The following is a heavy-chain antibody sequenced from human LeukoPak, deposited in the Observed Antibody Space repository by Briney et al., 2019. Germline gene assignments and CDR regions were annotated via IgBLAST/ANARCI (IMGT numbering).Heavy chain of an antibody. CDR3: ARCYYGSGSSPLYYYYYYMDV. D-gene: IGHD3-10*01. CDR2: ISSSGSTI. CDR1: GFTFSGYG. Sequence: GGSLRLSCAASGFTFSGYGMSWVRQAPGKGVEWVSYISSSGSTIYYADSVKGRFTISRDNAKNSLYLQMNSLRAEDTAVYYCARCYYGSGSSPLYYYYYYMDVWGKGTTVTVSS. J-gene: IGHJ6*03. V-gene: IGHV3-48*04.